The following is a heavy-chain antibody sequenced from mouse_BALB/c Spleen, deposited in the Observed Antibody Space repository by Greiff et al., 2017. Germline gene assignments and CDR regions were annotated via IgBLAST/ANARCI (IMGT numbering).Heavy chain of an antibody. CDR3: TREEKYYGYGYYAMGY. CDR1: GFTFSSYT. Sequence: EVKLVESGGGLVKPGGSLKLSCAASGFTFSSYTMSWVRQTPEKRLEWVATISSGGSYTYYPDSVKGRFTISRDNAKNTLYLQMSSLKSEDTAMYYCTREEKYYGYGYYAMGYRGQGTSVTVSS. V-gene: IGHV5-6-4*01. CDR2: ISSGGSYT. D-gene: IGHD1-2*01. J-gene: IGHJ4*01.